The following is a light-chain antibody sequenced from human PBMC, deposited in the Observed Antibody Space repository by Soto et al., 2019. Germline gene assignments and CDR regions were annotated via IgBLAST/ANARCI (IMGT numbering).Light chain of an antibody. CDR1: QSVSSY. V-gene: IGKV3-20*01. CDR3: QQYGSSPLT. J-gene: IGKJ4*01. Sequence: DTVLTQSPGTLSLSPGERATLSCRAGQSVSSYLAWYQQKPGQAPRLLIYDASNRATGIPARFSGSGSGTDFTLIISSLEPEDFAVYYCQQYGSSPLTFGGGTKVDIK. CDR2: DAS.